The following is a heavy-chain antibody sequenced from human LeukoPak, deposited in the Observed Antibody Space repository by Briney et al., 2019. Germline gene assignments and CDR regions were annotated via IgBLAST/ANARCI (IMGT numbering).Heavy chain of an antibody. V-gene: IGHV4-39*07. J-gene: IGHJ4*02. CDR3: AVSWRTVVKEFDY. D-gene: IGHD4-23*01. Sequence: SETLSLTCTVSGGSISSSSYYWGWIRQPPGKGLEWIGSIYYSGSTYYNPSLKSRVTISVDTSKNQFSLKLSSVTAADTAVYYCAVSWRTVVKEFDYWGQGTLVTVSS. CDR2: IYYSGST. CDR1: GGSISSSSYY.